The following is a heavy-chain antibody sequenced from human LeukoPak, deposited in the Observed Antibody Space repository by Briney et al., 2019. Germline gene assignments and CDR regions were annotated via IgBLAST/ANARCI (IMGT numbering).Heavy chain of an antibody. CDR3: AKDLGDPRYYYDSSGSLDY. D-gene: IGHD3-22*01. CDR2: ISGDGGST. CDR1: GFTFDDYA. Sequence: GGSLRLSCAASGFTFDDYAMPWVRQPPGKGLEWVSPISGDGGSTYYADSVKGRFTISRDNSKNSLYLQMNSLRTEDTALYYCAKDLGDPRYYYDSSGSLDYWAQGTLVTVSS. V-gene: IGHV3-43*02. J-gene: IGHJ4*02.